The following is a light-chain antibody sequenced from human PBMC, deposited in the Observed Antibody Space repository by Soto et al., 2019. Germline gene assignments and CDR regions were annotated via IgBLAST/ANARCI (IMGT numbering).Light chain of an antibody. Sequence: QSALTQPASVSGYPGQSITISCTGTSSDVGGSKYVSWYQQHPGEAPKLILYEVAYRPSGVSNRFSGAKSGNTASVTVSGLRTEDEADYYCSSKTSSGTLYVFGTRTKVTVL. CDR2: EVA. CDR3: SSKTSSGTLYV. V-gene: IGLV2-14*01. CDR1: SSDVGGSKY. J-gene: IGLJ1*01.